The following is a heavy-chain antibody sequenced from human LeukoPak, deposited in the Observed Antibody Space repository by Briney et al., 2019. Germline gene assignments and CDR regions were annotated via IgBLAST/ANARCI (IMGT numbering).Heavy chain of an antibody. CDR2: ISSSSSTI. D-gene: IGHD1-26*01. CDR1: GITFSSYS. J-gene: IGHJ3*02. Sequence: GGSLRLSCVASGITFSSYSMNWVRQAPGKGLEWVSYISSSSSTIYYADSVKGRFTISRDNAKNSLYLQMNSLRAEDTAVYYCARLDGSFYDAFDIWGQGTMVTVSS. CDR3: ARLDGSFYDAFDI. V-gene: IGHV3-48*01.